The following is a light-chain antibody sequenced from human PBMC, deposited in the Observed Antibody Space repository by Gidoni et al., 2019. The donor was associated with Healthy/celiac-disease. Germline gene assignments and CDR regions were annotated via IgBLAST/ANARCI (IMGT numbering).Light chain of an antibody. J-gene: IGKJ3*01. V-gene: IGKV1-39*01. Sequence: DIQMTQSPSSLSASVGDRVTITCRASQSISSYLNWYQQKPGKAPKLLIYAASSLQSGVPSRFSGSGSGTDFTLTISSLQPEDFATYYCQQSYSTPRTFXPXTKVDI. CDR2: AAS. CDR3: QQSYSTPRT. CDR1: QSISSY.